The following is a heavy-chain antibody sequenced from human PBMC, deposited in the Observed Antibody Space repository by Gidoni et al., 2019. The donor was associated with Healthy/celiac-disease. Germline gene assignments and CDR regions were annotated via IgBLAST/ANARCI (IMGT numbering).Heavy chain of an antibody. CDR1: GVSISSSSYY. CDR3: ARAVEGLNFDY. J-gene: IGHJ4*02. Sequence: QLQLQESGPGLVKPSETLSLTCTVSGVSISSSSYYWGWIRQPPGKGLEWIGSIYYSGSTHYNPSLKSRVTISVDTSKNQFSLKLSSVTAADTAVYYCARAVEGLNFDYWGQGTLVTVSS. V-gene: IGHV4-39*01. CDR2: IYYSGST.